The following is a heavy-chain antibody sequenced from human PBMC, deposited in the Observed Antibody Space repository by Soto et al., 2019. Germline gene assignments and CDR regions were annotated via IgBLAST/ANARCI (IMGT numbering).Heavy chain of an antibody. Sequence: QVQLEQSGAEVKKPGSSVKVSCKASGGTFNTFAISWVRQAPGQGLEWIGGIIPIFETANYAQRLQDRLTITADESTSTAYMELSRLTSDDTAIYFWATSTSSSWQNDYWGLGTMVVVSS. D-gene: IGHD6-13*01. CDR1: GGTFNTFA. V-gene: IGHV1-69*01. CDR3: ATSTSSSWQNDY. CDR2: IIPIFETA. J-gene: IGHJ4*02.